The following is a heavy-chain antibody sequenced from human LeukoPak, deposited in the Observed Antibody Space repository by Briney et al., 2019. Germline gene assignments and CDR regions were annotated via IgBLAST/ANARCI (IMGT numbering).Heavy chain of an antibody. Sequence: GESLKISCKGSAYSFTSYWIGWVRQMPGKGLEWMGMIYPGDSDTRYSPSLQSQVTISADTSISTAYLQWSSLKASYTAMYYCARRDVNYGASAFDIWGQGTTVTVSS. J-gene: IGHJ3*02. CDR3: ARRDVNYGASAFDI. D-gene: IGHD4-17*01. V-gene: IGHV5-51*01. CDR2: IYPGDSDT. CDR1: AYSFTSYW.